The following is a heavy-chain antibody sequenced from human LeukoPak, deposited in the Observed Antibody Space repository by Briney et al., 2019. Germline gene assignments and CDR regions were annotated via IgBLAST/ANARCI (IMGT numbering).Heavy chain of an antibody. CDR2: IYSGGST. D-gene: IGHD6-13*01. Sequence: GGSLRLSCAASGFTVSSSYMSWVRQAPGKGLEWVSVIYSGGSTYYADSVKGRFTISRDNSKSTLYLQMNSLRAEDTAVYYCARDSKDNIAAADYYFDYWGQGTLVTVSS. V-gene: IGHV3-53*01. CDR1: GFTVSSSY. CDR3: ARDSKDNIAAADYYFDY. J-gene: IGHJ4*02.